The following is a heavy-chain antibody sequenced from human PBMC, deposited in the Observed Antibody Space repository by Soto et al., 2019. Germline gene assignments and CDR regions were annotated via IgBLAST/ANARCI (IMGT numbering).Heavy chain of an antibody. CDR3: ANVRG. D-gene: IGHD3-3*01. CDR1: GFTFSSYA. CDR2: SSGTGVNA. V-gene: IGHV3-23*01. J-gene: IGHJ4*02. Sequence: EVQLLETGGGLVQPGGSLRLSCAGSGFTFSSYAMHWVRQAPGKGLEWVSASSGTGVNAYYADSVRGRFTVSRDNSKNTVFLQMNSLRAEDTAVYYCANVRGWGQGTLVTVSS.